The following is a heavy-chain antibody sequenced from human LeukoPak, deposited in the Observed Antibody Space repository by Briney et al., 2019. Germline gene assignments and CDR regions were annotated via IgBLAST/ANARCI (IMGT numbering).Heavy chain of an antibody. CDR3: AGVSNPWTQLS. CDR2: IQQDGGQK. D-gene: IGHD1-1*01. Sequence: GGSLRLSYAASGFTFCDYWVICVRQAPGKGLEWVANIQQDGGQKRYADSVRGRFTLSRDNAQSSLYLHMNRLRADETVFYYCAGVSNPWTQLSWGQGTLVTVSS. J-gene: IGHJ4*02. V-gene: IGHV3-7*05. CDR1: GFTFCDYW.